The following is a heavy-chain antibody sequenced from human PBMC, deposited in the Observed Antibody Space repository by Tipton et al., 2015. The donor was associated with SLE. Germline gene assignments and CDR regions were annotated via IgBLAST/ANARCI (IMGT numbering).Heavy chain of an antibody. D-gene: IGHD3-22*01. J-gene: IGHJ4*02. CDR2: IYYSGST. V-gene: IGHV4-39*07. CDR3: ARVDRSCYYYLDY. Sequence: TLSLTCTVSGGSISSSSYYWGWIRQPPGKGLEWIGSIYYSGSTYYNPSLKSRVTISVDTSKNQFSLKLSSVTAADTAVYYCARVDRSCYYYLDYWGQGTLVTVSS. CDR1: GGSISSSSYY.